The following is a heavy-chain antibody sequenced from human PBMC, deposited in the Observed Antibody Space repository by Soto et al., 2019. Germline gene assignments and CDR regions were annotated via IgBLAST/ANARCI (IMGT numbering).Heavy chain of an antibody. V-gene: IGHV3-23*01. CDR3: AKSPPRSQLGPLASFDC. D-gene: IGHD3-16*01. Sequence: PGGSLRLSCAASGFTFGSYAMSWVRQAPGKGLEWVSAISGSGGSTYYADSVKGRFTISRDNSKNSLYLQMNSLRAEDTAVYYCAKSPPRSQLGPLASFDCWGQGTLVTVSS. J-gene: IGHJ4*02. CDR1: GFTFGSYA. CDR2: ISGSGGST.